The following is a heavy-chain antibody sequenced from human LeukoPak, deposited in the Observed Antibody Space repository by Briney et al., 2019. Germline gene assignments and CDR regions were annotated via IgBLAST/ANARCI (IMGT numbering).Heavy chain of an antibody. D-gene: IGHD3-22*01. CDR1: GFTISSYP. CDR2: ISYGGSRK. J-gene: IGHJ4*02. V-gene: IGHV3-30*04. CDR3: ARDYGVSVYYQPGRN. Sequence: AGSLCLSCAASGFTISSYPRHWVRQAPGKGLEWVAVISYGGSRKYSAESVKGRFTTSQDDSKNTLYLQMTRLRADDTAVYYCARDYGVSVYYQPGRNWGQGTLVTVSS.